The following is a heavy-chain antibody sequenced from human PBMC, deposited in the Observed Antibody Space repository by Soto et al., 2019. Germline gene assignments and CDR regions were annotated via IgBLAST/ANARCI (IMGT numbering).Heavy chain of an antibody. V-gene: IGHV3-21*01. CDR2: ISGTSDYR. CDR3: ARDASYYGSGSYYPCDL. CDR1: GFSFSTSS. Sequence: PGGSLRLSCAGSGFSFSTSSMNWVRQAPGKELEWVSAISGTSDYRYYADSVKGRFTISRDNAKNSLFLQMNSLRVEDTAVYNFARDASYYGSGSYYPCDLWGQGTLVTVSS. J-gene: IGHJ4*02. D-gene: IGHD3-10*01.